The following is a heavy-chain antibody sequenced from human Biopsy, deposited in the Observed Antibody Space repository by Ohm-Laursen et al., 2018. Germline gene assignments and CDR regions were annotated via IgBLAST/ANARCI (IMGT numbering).Heavy chain of an antibody. CDR2: FAPENGKT. V-gene: IGHV1-24*01. D-gene: IGHD1-20*01. CDR1: GYTLTDLS. Sequence: ATVKISCKVSGYTLTDLSMHWVRQAPGKGLEWMGGFAPENGKTIYAQKFQGRVTMTEDTSTDTAYMELSNLRSEDTAVYYCAGDINNWNVNYWGQGTLVSVSS. CDR3: AGDINNWNVNY. J-gene: IGHJ4*02.